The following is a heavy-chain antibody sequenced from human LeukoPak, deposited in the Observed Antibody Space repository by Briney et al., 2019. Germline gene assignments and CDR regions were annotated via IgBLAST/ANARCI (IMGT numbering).Heavy chain of an antibody. CDR1: GYRFTNYW. CDR3: ATSREVAGSHAFDI. V-gene: IGHV5-51*01. CDR2: LYPGDSAS. D-gene: IGHD6-19*01. J-gene: IGHJ3*02. Sequence: RGESLKISCKGSGYRFTNYWIGWVRQMPGKGLEWMGMLYPGDSASRFSPSFQGRVTMSVDRSINTAYLQWSSLRASDTAMYYCATSREVAGSHAFDIWGQGTVVTVSS.